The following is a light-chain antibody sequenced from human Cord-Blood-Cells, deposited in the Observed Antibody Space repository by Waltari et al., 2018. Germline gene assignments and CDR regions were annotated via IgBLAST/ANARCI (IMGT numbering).Light chain of an antibody. J-gene: IGKJ2*01. CDR1: QSISSY. V-gene: IGKV1-39*01. CDR3: QQSYSTPYT. CDR2: AAS. Sequence: DIQMTQSPSSLSASVGDRVTITCRASQSISSYLNWYQQKPGNAPKLLIYAASSLQSGVPSRFSCSGSGTDFTLTISSLQPEDFATYYCQQSYSTPYTFGQGTKLEIK.